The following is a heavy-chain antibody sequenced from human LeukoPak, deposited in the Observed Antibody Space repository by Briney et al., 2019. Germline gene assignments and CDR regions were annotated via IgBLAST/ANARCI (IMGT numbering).Heavy chain of an antibody. Sequence: GGSLRLSCAASGFTFSSYAMSWVLQAPGEGREWVSAISGSGGSTYYADSVKGRFTISRDNSKNTLYLQMNSLRAEDTAVYYCARDFGYGDPNNFQHWGQGTLVTVSS. J-gene: IGHJ1*01. CDR1: GFTFSSYA. V-gene: IGHV3-23*01. CDR2: ISGSGGST. CDR3: ARDFGYGDPNNFQH. D-gene: IGHD4-17*01.